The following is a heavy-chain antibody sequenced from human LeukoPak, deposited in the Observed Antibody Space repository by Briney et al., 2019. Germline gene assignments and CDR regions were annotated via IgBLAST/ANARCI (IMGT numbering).Heavy chain of an antibody. CDR3: ATADYGVPI. D-gene: IGHD4-17*01. CDR1: GFTFSSYS. J-gene: IGHJ3*02. CDR2: ITSKSNYI. Sequence: GGSLRLSCAASGFTFSSYSMSWVRQAPGKGLEWFSSITSKSNYIYYADSLKGRFTISRDNAKNSVYLQMNSLRAEDTAVYYCATADYGVPIWGQGTMVTVSS. V-gene: IGHV3-21*04.